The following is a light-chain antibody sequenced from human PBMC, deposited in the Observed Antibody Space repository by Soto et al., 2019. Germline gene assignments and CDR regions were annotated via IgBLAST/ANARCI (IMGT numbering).Light chain of an antibody. CDR2: WAS. J-gene: IGKJ3*01. V-gene: IGKV4-1*01. Sequence: DIVMTQSPDSLAVSLGERATINCKSSQSVLHSSNNKNYVAWYQQKPGQPPKLLIYWASTRQSGVLDRFSGSGSETDFTLTCSSLLAEDVAVYYCQQYYTTPFTVGPGTKVDIK. CDR3: QQYYTTPFT. CDR1: QSVLHSSNNKNY.